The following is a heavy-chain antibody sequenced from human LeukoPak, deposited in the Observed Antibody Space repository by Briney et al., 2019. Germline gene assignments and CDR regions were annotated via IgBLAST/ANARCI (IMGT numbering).Heavy chain of an antibody. CDR1: GYTFTSYA. CDR3: ARGSNYYDSSGYYIRGEIDY. V-gene: IGHV1-8*03. Sequence: ASVKVSCKASGYTFTSYAMNWVRQAPGQGLEWMGWMNPNSGNTGYAQKFQGRVTITRNTSISTAYMELSSLRSEDTAVYYCARGSNYYDSSGYYIRGEIDYWGQGTLVTVSS. CDR2: MNPNSGNT. J-gene: IGHJ4*02. D-gene: IGHD3-22*01.